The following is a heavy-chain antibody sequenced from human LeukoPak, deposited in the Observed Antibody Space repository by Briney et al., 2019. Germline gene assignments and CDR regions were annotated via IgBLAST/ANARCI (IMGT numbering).Heavy chain of an antibody. V-gene: IGHV1-69*06. CDR2: IIPIFDTG. CDR3: ARTYYCDSSGYYFDY. CDR1: GHTFSSYA. D-gene: IGHD3-22*01. J-gene: IGHJ4*02. Sequence: SVKVSCKASGHTFSSYAISWVRQAPGQGLEWMGGIIPIFDTGNYAQKFQGRVTNTADKSTSTAYMELSSLRSEDTAVYYCARTYYCDSSGYYFDYWGQGTLVTVSS.